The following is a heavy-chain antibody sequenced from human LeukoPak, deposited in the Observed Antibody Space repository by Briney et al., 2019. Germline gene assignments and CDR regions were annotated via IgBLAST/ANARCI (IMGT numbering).Heavy chain of an antibody. J-gene: IGHJ5*02. CDR3: ARDRITMVRGRNWFDP. CDR1: GGSFSGYY. D-gene: IGHD3-10*01. Sequence: SETLSLTCAVYGGSFSGYYWSWIRQPPGKGLEWIGEINHSGSTNYNPSLKSRVTISVDTSKNQFSLKLSSVTAADTAVYYRARDRITMVRGRNWFDPWGQGTLVTVSS. CDR2: INHSGST. V-gene: IGHV4-34*01.